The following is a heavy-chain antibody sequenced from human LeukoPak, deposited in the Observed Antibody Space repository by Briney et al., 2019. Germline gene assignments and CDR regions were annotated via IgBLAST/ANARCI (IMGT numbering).Heavy chain of an antibody. V-gene: IGHV1-18*01. D-gene: IGHD5-24*01. Sequence: ASVKVSCKASGYTFTSYGIIWVRQAPGQGLEWMGWISTYNGNTNFAQKLQGRVTMTTDTSTSTAYMELRSLRADDTAVYYCARDLVGREPYFDYWGQGTLVTVSS. CDR3: ARDLVGREPYFDY. J-gene: IGHJ4*02. CDR2: ISTYNGNT. CDR1: GYTFTSYG.